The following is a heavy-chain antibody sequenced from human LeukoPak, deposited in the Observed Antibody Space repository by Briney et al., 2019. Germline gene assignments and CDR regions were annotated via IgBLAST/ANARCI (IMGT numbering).Heavy chain of an antibody. CDR1: GFTFSSYE. D-gene: IGHD6-19*01. CDR3: ARVDSGSACAS. V-gene: IGHV3-64*01. CDR2: MSKNGGRT. Sequence: GGSLRLSCAASGFTFSSYEMNWVRQAPGKGLEFVSAMSKNGGRTYYANSVKGRFTISRDISKNTLYLQMGSLRPEDMAVYYCARVDSGSACASWGQGILVTVSS. J-gene: IGHJ1*01.